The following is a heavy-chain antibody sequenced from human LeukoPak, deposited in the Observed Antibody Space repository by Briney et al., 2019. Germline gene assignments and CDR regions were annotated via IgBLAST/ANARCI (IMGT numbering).Heavy chain of an antibody. CDR1: GFTLSSYS. J-gene: IGHJ4*02. CDR2: ISSSSSTI. Sequence: GGSLRLSCAASGFTLSSYSMNWVRQAPGKGLEWVSYISSSSSTIYYADSVKGRFTISRDNAKNSLYLQMNSLRDEDTAVYYCARDAYYDSSGYYYDYWGQGTLVTVSS. D-gene: IGHD3-22*01. V-gene: IGHV3-48*02. CDR3: ARDAYYDSSGYYYDY.